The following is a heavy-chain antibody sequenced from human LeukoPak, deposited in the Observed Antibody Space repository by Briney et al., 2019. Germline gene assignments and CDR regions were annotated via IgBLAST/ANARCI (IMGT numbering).Heavy chain of an antibody. CDR1: RFTFSAYS. Sequence: PGGSLRLSCAASRFTFSAYSMNWVRQAPEKGLEWVSYIGSSSSPIYYADSVKGRFTISRDNAKNSLYLQMDSLRAEDTAVYYCARDQAYSFDYWGQGTLVTVSS. CDR3: ARDQAYSFDY. CDR2: IGSSSSPI. J-gene: IGHJ4*02. D-gene: IGHD4-11*01. V-gene: IGHV3-48*01.